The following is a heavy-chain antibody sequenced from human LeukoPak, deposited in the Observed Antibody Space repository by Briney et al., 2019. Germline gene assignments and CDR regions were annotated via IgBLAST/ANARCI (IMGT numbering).Heavy chain of an antibody. CDR1: GFTFSSYA. Sequence: PGGSLRLSCAASGFTFSSYAMHWVRQAPGKGLEWVAVISYDGSNKYYADSVKGRFTISRDNSKNTLYLQMNSLRAEDTAVYYCARDHEAAGVFDYWGQGTLVTVSS. CDR3: ARDHEAAGVFDY. V-gene: IGHV3-30-3*01. D-gene: IGHD6-13*01. CDR2: ISYDGSNK. J-gene: IGHJ4*02.